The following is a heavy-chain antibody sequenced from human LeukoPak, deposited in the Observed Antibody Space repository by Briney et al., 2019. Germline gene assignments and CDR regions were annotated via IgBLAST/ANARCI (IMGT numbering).Heavy chain of an antibody. CDR2: IYYSGST. V-gene: IGHV4-61*01. J-gene: IGHJ6*03. CDR1: GGSISSSSYY. D-gene: IGHD2-15*01. CDR3: ARDKLHCSGGSCYSDYSYYYMDV. Sequence: SETLSLTCTVSGGSISSSSYYWSWIRQPPGKGLEWIGYIYYSGSTNYKPSLKSRVTISVDTSKNQFSLKLSSVTAADTAVYYCARDKLHCSGGSCYSDYSYYYMDVWGKGTTVTVSS.